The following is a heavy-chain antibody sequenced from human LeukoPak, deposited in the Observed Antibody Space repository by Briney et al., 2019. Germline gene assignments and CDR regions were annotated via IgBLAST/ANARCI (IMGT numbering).Heavy chain of an antibody. Sequence: KASETLSLTCAVYGGSFSGYYWSWIRQPPGKGLEWIGEINHSGSTNYNPSLKSRVTISVDTSKNQFSLKLSSVTAADTAVYYCARGRGYYDSSGYSLPTDYWGQGTLVTVSS. CDR3: ARGRGYYDSSGYSLPTDY. J-gene: IGHJ4*02. CDR2: INHSGST. V-gene: IGHV4-34*01. D-gene: IGHD3-22*01. CDR1: GGSFSGYY.